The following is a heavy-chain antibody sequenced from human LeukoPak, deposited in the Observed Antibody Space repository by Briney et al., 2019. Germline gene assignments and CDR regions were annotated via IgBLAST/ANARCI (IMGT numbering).Heavy chain of an antibody. CDR2: IYYSGST. Sequence: PSETLSLTCTVSGGSISSGDYYWSWIRQPPGKGLEWIGYIYYSGSTYYNPSLKSRVTISVDTSKNQFSLKLSSVTAADTALYYCASNTDYSVIDYWGQGTLVTVSS. CDR3: ASNTDYSVIDY. CDR1: GGSISSGDYY. D-gene: IGHD2-15*01. V-gene: IGHV4-30-4*01. J-gene: IGHJ4*02.